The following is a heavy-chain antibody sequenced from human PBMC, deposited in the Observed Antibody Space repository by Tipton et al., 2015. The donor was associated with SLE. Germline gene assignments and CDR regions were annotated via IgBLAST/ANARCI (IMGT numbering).Heavy chain of an antibody. J-gene: IGHJ3*02. CDR2: IYYSGST. V-gene: IGHV4-39*07. CDR1: GASITSTSYY. Sequence: TLSLTCTVSGASITSTSYYWGWIRQPPGKGLEWIGTIYYSGSTYYNPSLKSRVTISLDRSKNQLSLILTSVSAADTAVYYCARARCTGGSCYRPDAFDIWGQGTMVTVSS. CDR3: ARARCTGGSCYRPDAFDI. D-gene: IGHD2-15*01.